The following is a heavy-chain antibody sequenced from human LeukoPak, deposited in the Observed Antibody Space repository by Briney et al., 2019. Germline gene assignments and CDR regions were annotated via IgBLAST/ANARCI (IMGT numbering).Heavy chain of an antibody. CDR1: GYTFSGYY. J-gene: IGHJ6*03. Sequence: ASVKVSCKASGYTFSGYYMHWVRQAPGQGLEWMGWINSKSGGTNYAQKFQGRVTMTRDTSISTAYMELSRLRSDDTAVYYCARDRGYRYCSGGSCYSQNYYYYYMDVWGKGTTVTISS. V-gene: IGHV1-2*02. CDR3: ARDRGYRYCSGGSCYSQNYYYYYMDV. D-gene: IGHD2-15*01. CDR2: INSKSGGT.